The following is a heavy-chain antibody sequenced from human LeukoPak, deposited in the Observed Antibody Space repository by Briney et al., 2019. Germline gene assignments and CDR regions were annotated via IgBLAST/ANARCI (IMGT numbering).Heavy chain of an antibody. CDR3: ARGLQYQLLKALGYYYMDV. Sequence: SVKVSCKASGGTFSSHAIAWVRQAPGQGPEWMGGIIPISGTTNYAQKFQGRVTITTDESTSTAYMELNSLTSDDTAVYYCARGLQYQLLKALGYYYMDVWGEGTTVTVSS. D-gene: IGHD2-2*01. V-gene: IGHV1-69*05. CDR1: GGTFSSHA. CDR2: IIPISGTT. J-gene: IGHJ6*03.